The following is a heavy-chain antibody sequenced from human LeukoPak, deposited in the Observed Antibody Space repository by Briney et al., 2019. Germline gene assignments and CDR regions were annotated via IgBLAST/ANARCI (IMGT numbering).Heavy chain of an antibody. CDR1: GFTFSSYS. D-gene: IGHD3-22*01. Sequence: GGSLRLSCAASGFTFSSYSMNWVRQAPGKGLEWVSAISGSGGSTYYADSVKGRFTISRDNSKNTLYLQMNSLRAEDTAVYYCAKHTTYYYDSSGYYDYWGQGTLVTVSS. V-gene: IGHV3-23*01. CDR2: ISGSGGST. J-gene: IGHJ4*02. CDR3: AKHTTYYYDSSGYYDY.